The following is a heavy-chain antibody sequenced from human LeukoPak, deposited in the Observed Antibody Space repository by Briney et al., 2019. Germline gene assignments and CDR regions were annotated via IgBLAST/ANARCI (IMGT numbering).Heavy chain of an antibody. J-gene: IGHJ6*02. CDR1: GYTFTGYY. D-gene: IGHD3-22*01. CDR2: INPNSGGT. CDR3: ARDLDRDYGMDV. V-gene: IGHV1-2*02. Sequence: ASVKVSCKASGYTFTGYYMHWVRQAPGQGLEWMGWINPNSGGTNYAQKFQGRVTMTRDTSISTAYMELSRLRSDDTAVYYCARDLDRDYGMDVWGQGTTVTVSS.